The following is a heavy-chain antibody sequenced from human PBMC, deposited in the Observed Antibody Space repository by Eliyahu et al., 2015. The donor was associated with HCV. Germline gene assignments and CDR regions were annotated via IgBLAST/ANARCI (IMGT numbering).Heavy chain of an antibody. V-gene: IGHV1-18*01. CDR2: ISAYXGNT. J-gene: IGHJ4*02. CDR1: GYTFTTYG. D-gene: IGHD2-15*01. CDR3: ARDADNCSGGSCISDY. Sequence: QVQLVQSGAEVKKPGASVKVSCXXSGYTFTTYGITWVRQAPGQGLEWMGWISAYXGNTNYAQKFQGRVTMTTDTSTSTAYMELRSLRSDDTAVYYCARDADNCSGGSCISDYWGQGTLVTVSS.